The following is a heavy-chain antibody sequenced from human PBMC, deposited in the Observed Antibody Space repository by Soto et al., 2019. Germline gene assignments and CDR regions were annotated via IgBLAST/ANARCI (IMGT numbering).Heavy chain of an antibody. J-gene: IGHJ3*02. V-gene: IGHV3-23*01. CDR2: ILVDGRT. Sequence: LRLSCAASGFICSSYDMSWVRQAPGKGLEWVSTILVDGRTFYVDSVKGRFTISRDNSKNTVYLQMNSLTAGDTALYYCAKATATGGGAFDICGQGTMVTVSS. CDR3: AKATATGGGAFDI. CDR1: GFICSSYD. D-gene: IGHD2-8*02.